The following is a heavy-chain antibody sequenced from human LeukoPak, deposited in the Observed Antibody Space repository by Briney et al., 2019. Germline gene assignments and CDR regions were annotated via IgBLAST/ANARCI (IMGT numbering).Heavy chain of an antibody. CDR2: INGDGGST. D-gene: IGHD3-22*01. Sequence: GGSLRLSCAASGFTFTDYAMSWVRQAPGKGLEWVSSINGDGGSTYYVDSVKGRFTISRDNSKNTLYLQMNSLRAEDTAVYYCAKYYYDGGAYSFDYWGQGTLVTVSS. J-gene: IGHJ4*02. V-gene: IGHV3-23*01. CDR1: GFTFTDYA. CDR3: AKYYYDGGAYSFDY.